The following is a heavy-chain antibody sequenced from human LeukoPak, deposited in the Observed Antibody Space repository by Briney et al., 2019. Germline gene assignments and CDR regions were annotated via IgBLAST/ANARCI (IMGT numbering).Heavy chain of an antibody. CDR3: ARSDYGDPRKGDAFDI. CDR2: IIPIFGTA. D-gene: IGHD4-17*01. Sequence: ASVKISCKASGGSFSCYAISWVRQAPGQGLEWMGAIIPIFGTANYAQKFQGRVTITADKSTSTAYMELSSLRSEDTAVYYCARSDYGDPRKGDAFDIWGQGTMVTVSS. V-gene: IGHV1-69*06. J-gene: IGHJ3*02. CDR1: GGSFSCYA.